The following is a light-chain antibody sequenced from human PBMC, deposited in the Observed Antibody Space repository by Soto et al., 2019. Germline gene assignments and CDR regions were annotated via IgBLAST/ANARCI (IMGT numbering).Light chain of an antibody. V-gene: IGKV3-20*01. CDR1: QSVSSNS. CDR3: QLYGTSPMFT. J-gene: IGKJ2*01. Sequence: EIVLTQSPGTLSLSPGERATLSCRASQSVSSNSLAWYLQKPGQAPRLLIYSASSRATGIPDRFSGSGSGTDFPLTIRRPEPEDFAVYYCQLYGTSPMFTFGRGTRLEIK. CDR2: SAS.